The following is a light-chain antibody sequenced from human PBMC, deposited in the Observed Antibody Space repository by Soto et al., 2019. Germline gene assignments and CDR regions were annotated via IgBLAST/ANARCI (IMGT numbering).Light chain of an antibody. J-gene: IGKJ1*01. CDR2: AAS. CDR1: QSVRSS. V-gene: IGKV3-20*01. CDR3: QQYGSSPWT. Sequence: EIVLTQSPDTLSLSPGERATLSCRASQSVRSSLAWYQQKPGQAPRLLIYAASSRASGIPDRISGSGSETDFTLTISRLEPEDIAVYYCQQYGSSPWTYGQGTKVEIK.